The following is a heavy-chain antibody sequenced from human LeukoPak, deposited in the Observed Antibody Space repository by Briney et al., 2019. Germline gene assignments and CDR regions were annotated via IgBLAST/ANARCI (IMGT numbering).Heavy chain of an antibody. V-gene: IGHV4-30-2*01. CDR3: AQQWLAPGHWFDP. Sequence: SETLSLTCAVSGGSISSGGYSWSWIRQPPGKGLEWIGYICHSGSTYYNPSLKSRVTISVDTSKNQFSLKLSSVTAADTAVYYCAQQWLAPGHWFDPWGQGTLVTVSS. CDR2: ICHSGST. CDR1: GGSISSGGYS. J-gene: IGHJ5*02. D-gene: IGHD6-19*01.